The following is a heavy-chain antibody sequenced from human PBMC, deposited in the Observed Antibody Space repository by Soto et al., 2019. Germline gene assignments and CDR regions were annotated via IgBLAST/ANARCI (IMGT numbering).Heavy chain of an antibody. V-gene: IGHV4-34*01. CDR2: INHSGST. D-gene: IGHD3-3*01. CDR3: ARALGRRRATIFGVVFSDY. J-gene: IGHJ4*02. Sequence: SETLSLTCAVYGGSFSGYYWSWIRQPPGKGLEWIGEINHSGSTNYNPSLKSRVTISVDTSKNQFSLKLSSVTAADTAVYYCARALGRRRATIFGVVFSDYWGQGTLVTVSS. CDR1: GGSFSGYY.